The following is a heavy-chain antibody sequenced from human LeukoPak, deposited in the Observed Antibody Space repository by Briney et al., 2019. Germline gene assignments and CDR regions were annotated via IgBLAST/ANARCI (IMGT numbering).Heavy chain of an antibody. Sequence: GASVKVSCKVSGYTLTELSMHWVRQAPGKGLEWMGGFDPEDGEAIYAQKFQGRVTMTEDTSTDTAYMELSSLRSEDTAVYYCATAGGSQWLVLYYFDYWGQGTLVTVSS. J-gene: IGHJ4*02. CDR3: ATAGGSQWLVLYYFDY. CDR1: GYTLTELS. CDR2: FDPEDGEA. V-gene: IGHV1-24*01. D-gene: IGHD6-19*01.